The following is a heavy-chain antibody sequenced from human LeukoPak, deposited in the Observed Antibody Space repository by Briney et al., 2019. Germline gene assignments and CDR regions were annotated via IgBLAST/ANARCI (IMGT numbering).Heavy chain of an antibody. CDR2: INPNSGGT. V-gene: IGHV1-2*02. CDR3: ARWTNYGSGSYYMDV. J-gene: IGHJ6*03. Sequence: GPSVKVSCKASGYTFTGYYMHWVRQAPGQGLEWMGWINPNSGGTNYAQKFQGRVTMTRDTSISTAYMELSRLRSDDTAVYYCARWTNYGSGSYYMDVWGKGTTVTVSS. CDR1: GYTFTGYY. D-gene: IGHD3-10*01.